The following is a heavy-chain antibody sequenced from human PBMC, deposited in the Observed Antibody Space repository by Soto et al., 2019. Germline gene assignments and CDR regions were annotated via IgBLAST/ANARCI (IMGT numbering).Heavy chain of an antibody. CDR3: GRAPGGTGIVDY. Sequence: EVQLVESGGTLVQRGGSLRLSCAASGFTFSSYRMQWVRQAPGKGLVWVSRINSEGTTTTYADSVKGRFTISRDNAKNTLFLQMNSLRAEDTAVYYCGRAPGGTGIVDYWGQGTLVNVSS. J-gene: IGHJ4*02. V-gene: IGHV3-74*01. CDR2: INSEGTTT. D-gene: IGHD7-27*01. CDR1: GFTFSSYR.